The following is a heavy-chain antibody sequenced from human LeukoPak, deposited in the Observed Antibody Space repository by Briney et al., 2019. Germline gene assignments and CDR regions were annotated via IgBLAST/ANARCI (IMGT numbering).Heavy chain of an antibody. D-gene: IGHD3-9*01. Sequence: KPSETLSLTCTVSGGSISSSSHYWGWIRQPPGKGLEWIGSVSNSGSKHYNPSLKSRVTIFEDTSKNQFSLKLSSVTAADTAVYYCARLRYDILTGCFDYWGQGTLVTVSS. CDR2: VSNSGSK. V-gene: IGHV4-39*01. CDR3: ARLRYDILTGCFDY. CDR1: GGSISSSSHY. J-gene: IGHJ4*02.